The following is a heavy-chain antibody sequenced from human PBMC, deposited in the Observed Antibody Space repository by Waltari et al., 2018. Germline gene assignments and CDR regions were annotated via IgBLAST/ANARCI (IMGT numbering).Heavy chain of an antibody. CDR3: ARPLGSGSYYGGWFDP. D-gene: IGHD1-26*01. Sequence: QLQLQESGPGLVKPSETLSLTCTVSGGSISSSSYYWGWIRQPPGKGLEWIGSIYYSGSTYYNPSLKSRVTISVDTSKNQFSLKLSSVTAADTAVYYCARPLGSGSYYGGWFDPWGRGTLVTVSS. CDR2: IYYSGST. CDR1: GGSISSSSYY. J-gene: IGHJ5*02. V-gene: IGHV4-39*01.